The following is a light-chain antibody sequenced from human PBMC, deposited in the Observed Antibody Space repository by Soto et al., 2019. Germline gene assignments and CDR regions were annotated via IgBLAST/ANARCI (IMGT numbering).Light chain of an antibody. CDR1: GSNIGAGYD. CDR3: QSYDSSPSGYV. CDR2: ANI. V-gene: IGLV1-40*01. J-gene: IGLJ1*01. Sequence: QSALAQPPSVSGAPGQRVTISCTGGGSNIGAGYDVHWYQQLPGTAPKLLIFANINRPSGVPNRFSGSKSGTSASLAITGLRAEDEADYYCQSYDSSPSGYVFGTGTKVTVL.